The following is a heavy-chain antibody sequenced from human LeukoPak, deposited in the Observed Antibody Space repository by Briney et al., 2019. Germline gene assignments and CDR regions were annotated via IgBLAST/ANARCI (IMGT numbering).Heavy chain of an antibody. V-gene: IGHV4-4*07. CDR3: ARLAVAASDMDV. CDR2: IYTSGST. D-gene: IGHD6-19*01. CDR1: GGSISSYY. Sequence: SETLSLTCTVSGGSISSYYWSWIRQPPGKGLEWIGRIYTSGSTNYNPSLKSRVTMSVDTSKNQFSLKLSSVTAADTAVYYCARLAVAASDMDVWGKGTTVTVSS. J-gene: IGHJ6*03.